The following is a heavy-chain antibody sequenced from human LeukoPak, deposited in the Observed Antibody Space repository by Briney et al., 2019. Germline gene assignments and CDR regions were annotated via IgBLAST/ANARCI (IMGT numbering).Heavy chain of an antibody. CDR3: ASNLGGVYYDFWSGPDAFDI. CDR2: IRYDGSNK. Sequence: GGSLRLSCAASGFTFSSYGMHWVRQAPGKGLEWVAFIRYDGSNKYYADSVKGRFTISRDNSKNTLYLQMNSLRAEDTAVYYCASNLGGVYYDFWSGPDAFDIWGQGTMVTVSS. CDR1: GFTFSSYG. D-gene: IGHD3-3*01. J-gene: IGHJ3*02. V-gene: IGHV3-30*02.